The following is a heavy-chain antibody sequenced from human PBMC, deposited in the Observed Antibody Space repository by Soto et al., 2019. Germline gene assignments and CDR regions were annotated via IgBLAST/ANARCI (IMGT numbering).Heavy chain of an antibody. Sequence: QVQLVESGGGVVQPGRSLRLSCAASGFTFSSYAMHWVRQAPGKGLEWVAVISYDGSNKYYADSVKGRFTISRDNSKNTMYLQKIRLGAEVTAVYYCARDMCYLSTRCETYGMDVWGQGTTVTVSS. J-gene: IGHJ6*02. V-gene: IGHV3-30-3*01. CDR3: ARDMCYLSTRCETYGMDV. CDR2: ISYDGSNK. CDR1: GFTFSSYA. D-gene: IGHD2-2*01.